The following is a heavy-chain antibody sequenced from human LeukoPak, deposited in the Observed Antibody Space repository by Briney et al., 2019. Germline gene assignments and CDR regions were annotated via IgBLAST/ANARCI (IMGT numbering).Heavy chain of an antibody. Sequence: ASVKVSCKAPGYTFTGYYMHWVRQAPGQGLEWMGWINPNSGGTNYAQKFQGRVAMTRDTSISTAYMELSRLRSDDTAVYYCAREAVEMATTPDYWGQGTLVTVSS. J-gene: IGHJ4*02. D-gene: IGHD5-12*01. CDR3: AREAVEMATTPDY. V-gene: IGHV1-2*02. CDR1: GYTFTGYY. CDR2: INPNSGGT.